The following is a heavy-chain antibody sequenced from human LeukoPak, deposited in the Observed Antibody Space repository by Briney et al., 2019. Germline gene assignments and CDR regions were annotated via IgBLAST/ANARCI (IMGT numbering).Heavy chain of an antibody. D-gene: IGHD5-18*01. CDR2: INHSGST. V-gene: IGHV4-34*01. Sequence: SETLSLTCAVYGGSFSGYYWSWIRQPPGKGLEWIGEINHSGSTNYNPSLKSRVTISVDTSKNQFSLKLSSVTAADTAVYYCARLGPRYSYGDYWGQGTLVTVSS. CDR3: ARLGPRYSYGDY. J-gene: IGHJ4*02. CDR1: GGSFSGYY.